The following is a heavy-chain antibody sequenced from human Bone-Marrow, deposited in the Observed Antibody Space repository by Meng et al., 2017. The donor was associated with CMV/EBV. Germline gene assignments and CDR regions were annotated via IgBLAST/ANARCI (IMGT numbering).Heavy chain of an antibody. V-gene: IGHV1-18*01. D-gene: IGHD2-2*01. CDR1: GYTFTSYG. CDR2: ISAYNGNT. CDR3: AREVAFVVVPAAISWGWFDP. J-gene: IGHJ5*02. Sequence: ASVKVSCKASGYTFTSYGISWVRQAPGQGLEWMGWISAYNGNTNYAQKLQGRVTMTTDTSTSTAYMELRSLRSDDTAVDYCAREVAFVVVPAAISWGWFDPWGQGTLVTVSS.